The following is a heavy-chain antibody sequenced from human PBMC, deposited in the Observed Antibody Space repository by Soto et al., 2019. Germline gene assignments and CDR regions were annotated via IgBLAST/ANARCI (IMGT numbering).Heavy chain of an antibody. J-gene: IGHJ4*02. CDR2: FSYSGTT. CDR1: GDSISDYY. V-gene: IGHV4-59*01. Sequence: SETLSLTCTVSGDSISDYYFSWIRKPPGKGLEWIGYFSYSGTTSYKPSLRSRVSISLDTSKSQFFLKLTSLTAADTAVYYCARGKIPSGYFDYWGQGILVTVSS. CDR3: ARGKIPSGYFDY. D-gene: IGHD2-21*01.